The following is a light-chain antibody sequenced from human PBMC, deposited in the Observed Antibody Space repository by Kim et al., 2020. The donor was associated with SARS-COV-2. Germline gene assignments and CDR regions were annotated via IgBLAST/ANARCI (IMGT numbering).Light chain of an antibody. V-gene: IGLV2-8*01. CDR2: DVN. CDR1: SSDLGGYNY. Sequence: SPGQSITTSCTGTSSDLGGYNYVSWYQQHPGKAPKLMIYDVNKRPSGVPDRFSGSKSGNTASLTVSGLQAEDEADYYCSSYGGSVFGGGTKLTVL. J-gene: IGLJ2*01. CDR3: SSYGGSV.